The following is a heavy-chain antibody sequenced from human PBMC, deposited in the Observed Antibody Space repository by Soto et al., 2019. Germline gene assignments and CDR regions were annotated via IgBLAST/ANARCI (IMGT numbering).Heavy chain of an antibody. CDR2: ISGSDDST. V-gene: IGHV3-23*01. CDR1: GFTFSSYA. D-gene: IGHD6-6*01. Sequence: EVQLLESGGGLVQPGESLRLSCAASGFTFSSYAMSWVRQAPGKGLEWVSVISGSDDSTYYAGSVKGRFTISRDNSKNTLYLRMDSLRAEDTAVYYCAKRSSSSAFDYWGQGTLVTVSS. CDR3: AKRSSSSAFDY. J-gene: IGHJ4*02.